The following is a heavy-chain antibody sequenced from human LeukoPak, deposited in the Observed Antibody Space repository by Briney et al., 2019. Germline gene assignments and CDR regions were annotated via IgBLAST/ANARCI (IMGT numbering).Heavy chain of an antibody. Sequence: PGGSLRLSCAASGFTFSSYAMHWVRQAPGKGLEWVSFITGDGGSAYYADSVKGRFTISRDNSKNSLYLQMNSLRTEDTALYYCAKDMTNTGWVLWGQGTMVTVSS. CDR2: ITGDGGSA. V-gene: IGHV3-43*02. J-gene: IGHJ3*01. CDR1: GFTFSSYA. D-gene: IGHD6-19*01. CDR3: AKDMTNTGWVL.